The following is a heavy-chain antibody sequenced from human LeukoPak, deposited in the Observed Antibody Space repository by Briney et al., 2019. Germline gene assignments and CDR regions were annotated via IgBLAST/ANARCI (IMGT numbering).Heavy chain of an antibody. CDR2: INSDGSST. V-gene: IGHV3-74*01. J-gene: IGHJ5*02. CDR1: GFTFSTYW. Sequence: PGGSLRLSCAASGFTFSTYWMHWVRQAPGKGLVWVSRINSDGSSTSYADSVKGRFTISRDNAKNTLYLQMNSLRAEDTAVYYCTRDCDTSGNYYGWFDPWGQGALVTVSS. D-gene: IGHD3-22*01. CDR3: TRDCDTSGNYYGWFDP.